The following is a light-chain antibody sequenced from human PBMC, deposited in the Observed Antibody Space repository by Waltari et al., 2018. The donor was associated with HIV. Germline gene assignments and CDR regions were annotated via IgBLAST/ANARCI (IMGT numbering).Light chain of an antibody. J-gene: IGLJ1*01. CDR2: EVS. CDR3: TSYTTCITYV. V-gene: IGLV2-14*01. Sequence: QSALTQPASVSGSPGQSITISCTGTSSDVGAYKFVSWYQQHPGKAPKLIIYEVSNRPSGVSNRFSASKSGNTASLTISGLQAEDEADYYCTSYTTCITYVFGTGTKVTVL. CDR1: SSDVGAYKF.